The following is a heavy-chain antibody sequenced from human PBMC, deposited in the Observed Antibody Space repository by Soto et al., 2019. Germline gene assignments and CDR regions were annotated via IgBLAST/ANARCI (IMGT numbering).Heavy chain of an antibody. D-gene: IGHD1-26*01. CDR1: GFTFSSYA. V-gene: IGHV3-23*01. Sequence: EVQLLESGGGLVQPGGSLRLSCAASGFTFSSYAMSWVRQAPGQGLEWVSAISGSGGSTYYADSVKGRFTISRDNSKNTLYLQMNSLRAEDTAVYYCARAGEWELLRDPFDYWGQGTLVTVSS. J-gene: IGHJ4*02. CDR3: ARAGEWELLRDPFDY. CDR2: ISGSGGST.